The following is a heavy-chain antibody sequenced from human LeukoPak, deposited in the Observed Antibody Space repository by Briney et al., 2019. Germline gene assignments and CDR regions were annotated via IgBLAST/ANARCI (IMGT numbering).Heavy chain of an antibody. CDR1: GFTFSTYW. J-gene: IGHJ4*02. Sequence: PGGSLRLSCAASGFTFSTYWMHWVRQAPGKGLVWVSHINSDGSGTEYADSVKGRFTIFRDNSKNTLYLQINSLRAEDTALYYRTRLRSGDSYGIDYWGQGTLVTVSS. CDR3: TRLRSGDSYGIDY. CDR2: INSDGSGT. V-gene: IGHV3-74*03. D-gene: IGHD5-18*01.